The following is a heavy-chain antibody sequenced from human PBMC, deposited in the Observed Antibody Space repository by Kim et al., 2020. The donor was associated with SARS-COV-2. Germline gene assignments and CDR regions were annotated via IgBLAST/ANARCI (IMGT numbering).Heavy chain of an antibody. CDR2: ISSSGSTI. CDR1: GFTFSSYE. J-gene: IGHJ4*02. D-gene: IGHD5-18*01. CDR3: ARVRYTALGY. V-gene: IGHV3-48*03. Sequence: GGSLRLSCAASGFTFSSYEMNWVRQAPGKGLEWVSYISSSGSTIYYADSAKGRFTISRDNAKNSLYLQMNSLRAEDTAVYYCARVRYTALGYWGQGTLVTVSS.